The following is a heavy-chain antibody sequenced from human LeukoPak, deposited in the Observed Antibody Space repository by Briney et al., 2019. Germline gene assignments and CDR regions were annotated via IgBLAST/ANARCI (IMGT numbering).Heavy chain of an antibody. CDR2: LSRSGSTI. V-gene: IGHV3-48*01. CDR3: ARIWDGYSGSDY. J-gene: IGHJ4*02. D-gene: IGHD1-26*01. CDR1: GFTFNSHS. Sequence: PGGSLRLSCAASGFTFNSHSMKWVRQAPGKGLEWISYLSRSGSTIYYAASVKGRFTISRDNAKNSLYLQMNSLRAEDTAVYYCARIWDGYSGSDYWGQGTLVTVSS.